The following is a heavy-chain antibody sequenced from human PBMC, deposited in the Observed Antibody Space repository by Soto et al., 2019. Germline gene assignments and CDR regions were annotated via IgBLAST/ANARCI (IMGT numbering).Heavy chain of an antibody. Sequence: QVQLVQSGAEVKKPGASVKVSCKASGYTFTSYGISWVRQAPGQGLEWMGWISAYNGNTSYAQKLQGRVAMTTNTSTSTAYMELRSLRSDATAVYYCARDLAGRIAAVYGRNFDSWGQGTLVTVSS. J-gene: IGHJ4*02. CDR2: ISAYNGNT. D-gene: IGHD6-13*01. V-gene: IGHV1-18*01. CDR3: ARDLAGRIAAVYGRNFDS. CDR1: GYTFTSYG.